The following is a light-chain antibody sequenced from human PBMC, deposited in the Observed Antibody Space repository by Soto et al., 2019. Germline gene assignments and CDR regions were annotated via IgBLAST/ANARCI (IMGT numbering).Light chain of an antibody. J-gene: IGLJ1*01. V-gene: IGLV2-14*01. CDR2: DVS. CDR3: SSYTSSSTPYV. CDR1: SSDVGGYNY. Sequence: QSALTQPASVSGSPGQSITISCTGTSSDVGGYNYVSWYQQHPGKAPKLMIYDVSNRPSGVSNRFSGSKSGNTASLTIYGLQAEDEADYYCSSYTSSSTPYVFGTGTKLTVL.